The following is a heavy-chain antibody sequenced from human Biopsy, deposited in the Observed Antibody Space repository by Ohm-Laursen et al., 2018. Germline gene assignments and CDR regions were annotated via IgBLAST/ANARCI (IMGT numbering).Heavy chain of an antibody. Sequence: SDTLSLTCTVSGGSISSGSNYWAWIRQPPWKGLEWIGSVYHSGTTYYSPSLKSRVTISVDTSKNQLSLKVTSVTAADTAAYYCARHDGNGPFALDSWGQGTLVTVSS. CDR1: GGSISSGSNY. V-gene: IGHV4-39*01. CDR3: ARHDGNGPFALDS. J-gene: IGHJ4*02. D-gene: IGHD5-24*01. CDR2: VYHSGTT.